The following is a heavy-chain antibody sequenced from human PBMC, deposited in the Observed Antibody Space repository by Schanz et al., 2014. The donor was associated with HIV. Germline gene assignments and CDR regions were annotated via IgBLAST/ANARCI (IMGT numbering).Heavy chain of an antibody. CDR1: GFSFSSYA. J-gene: IGHJ6*02. CDR3: AKGGRDILSYYGMDV. V-gene: IGHV3-23*01. D-gene: IGHD2-15*01. Sequence: EVQLLESGGGLLKPGGSLRLSCAASGFSFSSYAMSWVRQAPGKGLEWVSVISDSGGSIYYADPVKGRFTISRDNSKNTLYLQMNSLRAEDTAVYYCAKGGRDILSYYGMDVWGQGTTVTVSS. CDR2: ISDSGGSI.